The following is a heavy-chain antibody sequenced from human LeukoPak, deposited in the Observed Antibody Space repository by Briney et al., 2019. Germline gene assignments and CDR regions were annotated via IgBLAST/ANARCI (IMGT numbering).Heavy chain of an antibody. CDR2: IYYSGST. V-gene: IGHV4-59*01. Sequence: SETLSLTCTVSGGSISSYYWSWIRQPPGKGLEWIGYIYYSGSTSYNPSLKSRVTVSVDTSKNQFSLKLSSVTAADTAVYYCARVVDTAMAFDYWGQGTLVTVSS. CDR1: GGSISSYY. CDR3: ARVVDTAMAFDY. J-gene: IGHJ4*02. D-gene: IGHD5-18*01.